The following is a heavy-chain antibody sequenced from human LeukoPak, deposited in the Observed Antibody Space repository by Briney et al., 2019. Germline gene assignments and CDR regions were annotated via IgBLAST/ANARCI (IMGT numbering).Heavy chain of an antibody. CDR2: IYGGSNT. Sequence: PGGSLRLSCAASGFFVSENYMIWVRQAPGKGLEWVSLIYGGSNTYYADSVKGRFTISRDNSNNMVYLQMTRLRAEDTGLYYCATDGSARPEYFWGQGALVTVSS. D-gene: IGHD2/OR15-2a*01. CDR1: GFFVSENY. V-gene: IGHV3-66*01. CDR3: ATDGSARPEYF. J-gene: IGHJ4*02.